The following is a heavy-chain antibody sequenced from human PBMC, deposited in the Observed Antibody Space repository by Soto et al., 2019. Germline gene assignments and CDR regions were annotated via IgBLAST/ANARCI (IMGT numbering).Heavy chain of an antibody. D-gene: IGHD1-20*01. V-gene: IGHV1-69*12. J-gene: IGHJ4*02. Sequence: QVQLVQSGAEVKKPGSSVKVSCKASGGTFSSYAIRWVRQAPGQGLEWMGGIIPIFGTANYAQKFQGRVTITADESTSTAYMELSSLRSEDTAVYYCARDLGITGTTANDYWGQGTLVTVSS. CDR3: ARDLGITGTTANDY. CDR1: GGTFSSYA. CDR2: IIPIFGTA.